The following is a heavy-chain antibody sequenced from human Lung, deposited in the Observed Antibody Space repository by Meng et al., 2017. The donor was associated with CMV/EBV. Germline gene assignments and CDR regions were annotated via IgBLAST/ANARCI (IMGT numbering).Heavy chain of an antibody. CDR2: SNEDGTTT. Sequence: GESLKISCAASGFTFSSFWVHWVRQVPGKGLVWVSRSNEDGTTTNYADSVKSRFTISRDNARNTVYLQMNSLKVEDTAVYYCARDIGGVSGYWGQGTLVTVSS. CDR3: ARDIGGVSGY. D-gene: IGHD3-3*01. CDR1: GFTFSSFW. J-gene: IGHJ4*02. V-gene: IGHV3-74*01.